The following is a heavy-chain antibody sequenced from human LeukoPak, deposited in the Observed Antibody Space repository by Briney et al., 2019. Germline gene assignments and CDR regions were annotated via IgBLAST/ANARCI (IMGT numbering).Heavy chain of an antibody. Sequence: GGSLRLSCAASGFTFSSYNMNWVRQAPGKGLEWVSSISGYSDYIYYADSVKGRFTISRDNSKNTLYLQMNSLRAEDTAVYYCAKVGFAYYYDSSGYYYFDYWGQGTLVTVSS. J-gene: IGHJ4*02. CDR3: AKVGFAYYYDSSGYYYFDY. CDR2: ISGYSDYI. D-gene: IGHD3-22*01. V-gene: IGHV3-21*04. CDR1: GFTFSSYN.